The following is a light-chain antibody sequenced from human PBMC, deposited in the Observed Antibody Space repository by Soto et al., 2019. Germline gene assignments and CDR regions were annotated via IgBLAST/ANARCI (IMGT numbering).Light chain of an antibody. Sequence: EIVMTQSPATLSLSPGERATLSCRASQTIDNTLAWYQRKPGQAPRLLIYDASTRATGVPARFSGSGSGTDFTLTISSLQSEDFAVYYCQHYNDWPYTFGQVTKVDIK. CDR2: DAS. J-gene: IGKJ2*01. CDR3: QHYNDWPYT. V-gene: IGKV3-15*01. CDR1: QTIDNT.